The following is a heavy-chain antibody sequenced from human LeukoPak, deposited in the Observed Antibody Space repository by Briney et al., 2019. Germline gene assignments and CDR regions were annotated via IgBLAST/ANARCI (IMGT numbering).Heavy chain of an antibody. CDR1: GFTFSSYS. V-gene: IGHV3-21*01. D-gene: IGHD5-24*01. CDR2: ISSSSYI. J-gene: IGHJ4*02. CDR3: ARDRWLQSGYYFDY. Sequence: GGSLRLSCAASGFTFSSYSMNWVRQAPGKGLVCVSSISSSSYIYYADSVKGRFTISRDNAKNSLYLQMNSLRAEDTAVYYCARDRWLQSGYYFDYWGQGTLVTVSS.